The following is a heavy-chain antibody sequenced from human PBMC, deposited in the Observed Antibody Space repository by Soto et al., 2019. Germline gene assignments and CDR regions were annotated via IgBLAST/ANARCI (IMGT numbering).Heavy chain of an antibody. CDR3: AKGGYNYGFLFDC. CDR2: IDNSGGIT. D-gene: IGHD5-18*01. V-gene: IGHV3-23*05. Sequence: EVQLLESGGGLVQPGGSLRLSCAASGFTFSTYAMSWVRQAPGKGLEWVSTIDNSGGITYYADSVKGRFTISRDNSKNTLYLQINSLRAEDTAVYYCAKGGYNYGFLFDCWGQGTLVTVSS. CDR1: GFTFSTYA. J-gene: IGHJ4*02.